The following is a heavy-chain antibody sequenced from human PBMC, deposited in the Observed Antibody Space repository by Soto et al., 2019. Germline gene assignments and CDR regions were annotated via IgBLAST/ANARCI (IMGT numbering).Heavy chain of an antibody. J-gene: IGHJ4*02. V-gene: IGHV3-15*01. Sequence: EVQLVESGGGLVKPGGSLRLSCAASGFTFSNALMTWVRQAPGKGLEWAGRVKSKSDGGTTDYAAPVKGRFTISRDDSENTLYLQMNSLKAEDTVMYYCTTGSTGRDYWGQGTLVTVSS. CDR1: GFTFSNAL. CDR2: VKSKSDGGTT. D-gene: IGHD3-10*01. CDR3: TTGSTGRDY.